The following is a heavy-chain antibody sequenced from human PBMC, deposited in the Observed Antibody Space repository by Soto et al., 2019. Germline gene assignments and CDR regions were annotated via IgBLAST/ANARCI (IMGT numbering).Heavy chain of an antibody. V-gene: IGHV3-9*01. J-gene: IGHJ4*02. Sequence: EVQLVESGGGLVQPGRSLRLSCAASGFTFDDYAMNWVRQAPGKGLERVSGINWNSGTMVYADSVKGRFTISRDNAKNSLYLQMNSLRPEDTAFYFCAKGTEYGVVLMSTFDYWGQGTLVTVSS. CDR3: AKGTEYGVVLMSTFDY. CDR1: GFTFDDYA. D-gene: IGHD3-3*01. CDR2: INWNSGTM.